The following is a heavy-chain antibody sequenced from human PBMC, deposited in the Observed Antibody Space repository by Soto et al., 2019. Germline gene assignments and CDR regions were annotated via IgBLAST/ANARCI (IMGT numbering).Heavy chain of an antibody. CDR2: ISAYNGNT. V-gene: IGHV1-18*01. D-gene: IGHD3-3*01. J-gene: IGHJ6*02. CDR1: GYTFTSYG. CDR3: ARTEEWLPDFYGMDV. Sequence: GASVKVSCKASGYTFTSYGISWLRQAPEQGLEWMGWISAYNGNTNYAQKLQGRVTMTTDTSTSTAYMELRSLRSDDTAVYYCARTEEWLPDFYGMDVWGQGTTVTVS.